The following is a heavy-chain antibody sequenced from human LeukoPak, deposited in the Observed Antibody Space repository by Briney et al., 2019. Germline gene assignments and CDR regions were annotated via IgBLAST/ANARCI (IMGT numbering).Heavy chain of an antibody. CDR3: ARERRDGGFDY. Sequence: GGSLRLSCAASGFIVSSNYLSWVRQAPGKGLEWVSVIYADGNTYSADSVKGRFTISRDHSKNTLYLQMTSLTAEDTAVYYCARERRDGGFDYWGQGTLVTVSS. CDR2: IYADGNT. J-gene: IGHJ4*02. CDR1: GFIVSSNY. D-gene: IGHD5-24*01. V-gene: IGHV3-53*01.